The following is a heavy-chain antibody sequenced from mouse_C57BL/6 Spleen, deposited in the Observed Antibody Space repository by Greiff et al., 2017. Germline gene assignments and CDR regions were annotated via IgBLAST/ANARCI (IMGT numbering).Heavy chain of an antibody. Sequence: EVPGVESGGGLVQPKGSLKLSCAASGFSFNTYAMNWVRQAPGKGLEWVARIRSKSNNYATYYADSVKDRFTISRDDSESMLYLQMNNLKTEDTAMYYCVRDYGNHGAMDYWGKGTSVTVSS. J-gene: IGHJ4*01. CDR1: GFSFNTYA. V-gene: IGHV10-1*01. CDR2: IRSKSNNYAT. D-gene: IGHD2-1*01. CDR3: VRDYGNHGAMDY.